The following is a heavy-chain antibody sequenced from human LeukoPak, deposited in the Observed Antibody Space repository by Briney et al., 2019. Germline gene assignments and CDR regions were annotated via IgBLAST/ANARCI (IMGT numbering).Heavy chain of an antibody. CDR3: AGDRAQYYDDSIDI. V-gene: IGHV3-7*01. J-gene: IGHJ3*02. D-gene: IGHD3-10*01. Sequence: GGSLRLSCAAAGFTFNIYWMSWLRQAPGKGLEWVANIKPDGSAVYYLDSVKGRFTISRDNAQNSVFLQMNTLIGEHTAVYDCAGDRAQYYDDSIDIWGQGTMVTVSS. CDR2: IKPDGSAV. CDR1: GFTFNIYW.